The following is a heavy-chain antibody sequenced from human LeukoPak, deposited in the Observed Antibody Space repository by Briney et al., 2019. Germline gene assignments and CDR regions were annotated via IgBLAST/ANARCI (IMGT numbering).Heavy chain of an antibody. J-gene: IGHJ4*02. V-gene: IGHV4-59*08. CDR2: MYYSGIT. D-gene: IGHD3-10*01. CDR3: ARHLMVRGVIITSYFDY. Sequence: PSETLSLTCTVSGGSISSYYCSWIRQPPGKGLEWIGYMYYSGITKYNPSLKSRVSISVDTSKNQFSLKLSSVTAADTAVYYCARHLMVRGVIITSYFDYWGQGTLVTVSS. CDR1: GGSISSYY.